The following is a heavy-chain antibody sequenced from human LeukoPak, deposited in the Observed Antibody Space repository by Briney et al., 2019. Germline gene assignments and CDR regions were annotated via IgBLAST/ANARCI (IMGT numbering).Heavy chain of an antibody. D-gene: IGHD5-24*01. Sequence: GGSMRLSCAASAFTFSNYAMNWVRKAPGKGLKWVSAISSSGSSTYYADSVKGRFTISRDNSKNTLYLHKHSLRAEDTAVYYCVRDGDDFNFDYWGQGSLVTVSS. CDR1: AFTFSNYA. V-gene: IGHV3-23*01. J-gene: IGHJ4*02. CDR3: VRDGDDFNFDY. CDR2: ISSSGSST.